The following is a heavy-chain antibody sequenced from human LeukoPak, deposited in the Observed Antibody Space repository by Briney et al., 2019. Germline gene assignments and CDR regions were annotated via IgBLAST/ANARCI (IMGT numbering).Heavy chain of an antibody. Sequence: ASVKVSCKASGYTFTSYGISWVRQAPGQGLEWMGWISAYNGNTNYAQKLQGRVTMTTDTSTSTAYMELRSLRSDDTAVYYCARAFPGGYCSSTSCPIGYMDVWGKGTTVTVSS. V-gene: IGHV1-18*01. CDR2: ISAYNGNT. D-gene: IGHD2-2*01. CDR1: GYTFTSYG. CDR3: ARAFPGGYCSSTSCPIGYMDV. J-gene: IGHJ6*03.